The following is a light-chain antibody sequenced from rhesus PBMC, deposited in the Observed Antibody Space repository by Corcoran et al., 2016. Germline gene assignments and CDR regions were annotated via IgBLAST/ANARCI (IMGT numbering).Light chain of an antibody. V-gene: IGKV1-74*01. CDR1: ENVNNY. J-gene: IGKJ2*01. Sequence: DIQMTQSPSSLSASVGDRVTITCRASENVNNYLNWYQQKPGKPPKLLIYKASTLQSGVPSRFSGSGSGTDYTFTISSLQPEDVATYYCQHAYGTPYSFGQGTKVEIK. CDR2: KAS. CDR3: QHAYGTPYS.